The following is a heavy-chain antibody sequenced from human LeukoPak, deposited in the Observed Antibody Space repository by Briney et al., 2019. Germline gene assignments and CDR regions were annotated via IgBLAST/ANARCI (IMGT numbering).Heavy chain of an antibody. Sequence: ASVKVSCKASGYTLTSYDINWVRQATGQGLEWMGWMNPNSGNTGYAQKFQGRVTMTRNTSISTAYMELSSLRSEDTAVYYCARVVAVAGTDVDYWGQGTLVTVSS. CDR3: ARVVAVAGTDVDY. D-gene: IGHD6-19*01. J-gene: IGHJ4*02. CDR1: GYTLTSYD. CDR2: MNPNSGNT. V-gene: IGHV1-8*01.